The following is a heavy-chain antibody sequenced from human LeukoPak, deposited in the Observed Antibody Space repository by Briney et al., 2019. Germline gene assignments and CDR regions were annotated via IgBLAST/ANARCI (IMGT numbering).Heavy chain of an antibody. J-gene: IGHJ4*02. CDR3: ARDRAWNYFDY. V-gene: IGHV3-30*03. D-gene: IGHD3-3*01. Sequence: GGSLRLSCAPSGFTFSRHGMHWVRQAPGKGLEWVAIISNDGSRKYYAYSVEGRFTISRGNSKNTLYLQMDSLRAEDTAVYYCARDRAWNYFDYWGQGTLVTVSS. CDR2: ISNDGSRK. CDR1: GFTFSRHG.